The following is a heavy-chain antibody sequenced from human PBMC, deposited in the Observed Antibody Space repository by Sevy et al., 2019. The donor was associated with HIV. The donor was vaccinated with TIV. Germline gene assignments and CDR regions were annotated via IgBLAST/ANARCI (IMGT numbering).Heavy chain of an antibody. CDR2: INPNSGGT. J-gene: IGHJ6*02. CDR3: ARAGVMIFGFALAYGMDV. CDR1: GYTFTGYY. V-gene: IGHV1-2*04. Sequence: ASVKVSCKASGYTFTGYYMHWVRQAPGQGLEWMGWINPNSGGTNYAQKFQGWVTMTRDTPISTAYMELSRLRSDDTAVYYCARAGVMIFGFALAYGMDVWGQGTTVTVSS. D-gene: IGHD3-3*01.